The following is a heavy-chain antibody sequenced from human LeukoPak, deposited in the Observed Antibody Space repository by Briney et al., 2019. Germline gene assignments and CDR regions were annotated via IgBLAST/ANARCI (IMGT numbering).Heavy chain of an antibody. V-gene: IGHV3-23*01. D-gene: IGHD6-13*01. J-gene: IGHJ4*02. CDR2: ISGSGGST. CDR3: AKAPIAALNYYFDY. CDR1: GFTFSSYA. Sequence: QPGGSLRLSCAASGFTFSSYAMSWVRQAPGKGLEWVSAISGSGGSTYYADSVKGRFTISRDNSKNTLYLQVNSLRAEDTAVYYCAKAPIAALNYYFDYWGQGTLVTVSS.